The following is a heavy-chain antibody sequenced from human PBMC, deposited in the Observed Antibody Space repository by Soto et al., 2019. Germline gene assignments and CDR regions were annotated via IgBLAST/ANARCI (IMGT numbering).Heavy chain of an antibody. CDR3: AIYDFWSCYSSRDYYYYMDV. J-gene: IGHJ6*03. CDR2: IYPGDSDT. V-gene: IGHV5-51*01. Sequence: GESLKISCKGSGYSFTSYWIGWVRQMPGKGLEWMGIIYPGDSDTRYSPSFQGQVTISADKSISTAYLQWSSLKASDTAMYYCAIYDFWSCYSSRDYYYYMDVWGKGTTVTVSS. D-gene: IGHD3-3*01. CDR1: GYSFTSYW.